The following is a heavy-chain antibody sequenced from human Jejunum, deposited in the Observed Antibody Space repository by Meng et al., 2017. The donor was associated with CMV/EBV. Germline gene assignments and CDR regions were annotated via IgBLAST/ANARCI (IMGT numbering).Heavy chain of an antibody. CDR3: ARQEWFDYGLDV. Sequence: CAASGFTVSTNYMTWVRQAPGKGLGWVSVIYSGGSTYYTESVKGRFTISRDNSKNTLYLQMSSLRAEDTAVYYCARQEWFDYGLDVWGQGTTVTVSS. CDR2: IYSGGST. D-gene: IGHD3-10*01. V-gene: IGHV3-53*05. CDR1: GFTVSTNY. J-gene: IGHJ6*02.